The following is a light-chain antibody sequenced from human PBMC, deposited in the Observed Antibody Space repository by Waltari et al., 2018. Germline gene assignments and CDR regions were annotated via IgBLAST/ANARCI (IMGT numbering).Light chain of an antibody. J-gene: IGLJ1*01. Sequence: QSVLTQPASVSGSPGQSITISCTGTSSDVGAYNYVSWYQQYPGTAPKVLIFHVSNRPSGVSDRFSGSKSANTASLTISGLQAEDEADYYCSSYTSSRTYVFGTGTKVTVL. CDR1: SSDVGAYNY. V-gene: IGLV2-14*03. CDR3: SSYTSSRTYV. CDR2: HVS.